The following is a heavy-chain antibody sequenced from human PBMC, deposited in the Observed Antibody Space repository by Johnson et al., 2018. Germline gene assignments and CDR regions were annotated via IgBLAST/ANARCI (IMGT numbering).Heavy chain of an antibody. CDR2: MNPNSGNT. CDR1: GYTFTSYD. J-gene: IGHJ4*02. D-gene: IGHD5-18*01. CDR3: AKEWIHLWSTDY. Sequence: QVQLVESGAEVKKPGSSVKVSCKASGYTFTSYDINWVRQATGQGLEWMGWMNPNSGNTGYAQKFQGRVTMTRNTSISTAYMELSSLRSEDTAVYYCAKEWIHLWSTDYWGQGALVAVSS. V-gene: IGHV1-8*01.